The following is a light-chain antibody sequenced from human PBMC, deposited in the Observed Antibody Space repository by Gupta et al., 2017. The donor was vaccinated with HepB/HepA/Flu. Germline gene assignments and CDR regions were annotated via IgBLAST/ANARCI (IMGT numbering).Light chain of an antibody. CDR2: GAS. CDR3: QQTDSTPFT. Sequence: DIQMTQSPSSLSASLGDRVTITCQASQSITTFLVWYQQKPGKAPKLLIYGASRLQSGVPSRFSGSGSGTDFTLTISRLQPEDFATYYCQQTDSTPFTFGQGTRLESK. J-gene: IGKJ5*01. CDR1: QSITTF. V-gene: IGKV1-39*01.